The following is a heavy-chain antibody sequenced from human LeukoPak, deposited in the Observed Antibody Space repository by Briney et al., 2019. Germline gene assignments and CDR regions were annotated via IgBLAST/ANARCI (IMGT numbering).Heavy chain of an antibody. J-gene: IGHJ4*02. CDR1: GFTFSSYA. Sequence: GGSLRLSCAASGFTFSSYAMSWVRQAPGKGLEWVSAISGSGGSTYYAGSVKGRFTISRDNSKNTLYLQMNSLRAEDTAVYYWSEAGYYGRSGYSWGFDYWGRGTLVTVSS. V-gene: IGHV3-23*01. CDR3: SEAGYYGRSGYSWGFDY. CDR2: ISGSGGST. D-gene: IGHD3-22*01.